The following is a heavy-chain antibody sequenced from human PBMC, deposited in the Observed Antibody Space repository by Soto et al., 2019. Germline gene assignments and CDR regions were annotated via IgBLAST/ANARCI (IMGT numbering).Heavy chain of an antibody. V-gene: IGHV3-23*01. CDR2: ITGNSARI. Sequence: LRLSCAASDSTIRRYAMSWVRQAPGKGLEWVSGITGNSARIYYADSVKGRFSISRDNSKNTLYLQMDTLRAEDTAVYYCAKNGDFDYDAFDVWGQGTVVTVSS. J-gene: IGHJ3*01. D-gene: IGHD3-16*01. CDR1: DSTIRRYA. CDR3: AKNGDFDYDAFDV.